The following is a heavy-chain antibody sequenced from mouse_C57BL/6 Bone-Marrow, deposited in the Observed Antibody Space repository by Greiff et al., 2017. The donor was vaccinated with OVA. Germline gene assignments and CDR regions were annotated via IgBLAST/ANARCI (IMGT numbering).Heavy chain of an antibody. Sequence: VQVVESGPELVKPGASVKISCKASGYAFSSSWMNWVKQRPGKGLEWIGRIYPGDGDTNYNGKFKGKATLTADKSSSTAYMQLSSLTSEDSAVYFCARFWDVDAMDYWGQGTSVTVSS. CDR3: ARFWDVDAMDY. V-gene: IGHV1-82*01. CDR1: GYAFSSSW. CDR2: IYPGDGDT. D-gene: IGHD4-1*01. J-gene: IGHJ4*01.